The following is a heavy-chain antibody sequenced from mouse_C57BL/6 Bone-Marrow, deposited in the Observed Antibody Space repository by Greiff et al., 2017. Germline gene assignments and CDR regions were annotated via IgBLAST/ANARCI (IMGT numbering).Heavy chain of an antibody. V-gene: IGHV1-15*01. CDR1: GYTFTDYE. J-gene: IGHJ2*01. Sequence: VKLQQSGAELVRPGASVTLSCKASGYTFTDYEMHWVKQTPVHGLEWIGAIDPETGGTAYNQKFKGKAILTADKSSSTAYMELRSLTSEDSAVYYCTRDGYYDYFDYWGQGTTLTVSS. D-gene: IGHD2-3*01. CDR3: TRDGYYDYFDY. CDR2: IDPETGGT.